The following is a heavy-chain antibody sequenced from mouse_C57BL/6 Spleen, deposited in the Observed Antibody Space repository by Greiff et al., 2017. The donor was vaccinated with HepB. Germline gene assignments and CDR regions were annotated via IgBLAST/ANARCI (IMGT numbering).Heavy chain of an antibody. CDR3: ARDYDGYYFDY. Sequence: EVMLVESEGGLVQPGRSMKLSCTASGFTFSDYYMAWVRQVPEKGLEWVANINYDGSSTYYLDSLKSRFIISRDNAKNILYLQMSSLKSEDTATYYCARDYDGYYFDYWGQGTTLTVSS. CDR1: GFTFSDYY. CDR2: INYDGSST. J-gene: IGHJ2*01. D-gene: IGHD2-3*01. V-gene: IGHV5-16*01.